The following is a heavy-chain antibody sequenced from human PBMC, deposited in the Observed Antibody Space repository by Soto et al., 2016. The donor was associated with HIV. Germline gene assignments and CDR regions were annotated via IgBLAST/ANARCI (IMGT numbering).Heavy chain of an antibody. V-gene: IGHV1-8*03. J-gene: IGHJ4*02. CDR3: ARGMSTWLDYYDSSGYYYFDY. CDR2: MNPNSGNT. Sequence: QVQLVQSGAEVKKPGASVKVSCKASGYTFTSYDINWVRQATGQGLEWMGWMNPNSGNTGYAQKFQGRVTITRNTSISTAYMELSSLRSEDTAVYYCARGMSTWLDYYDSSGYYYFDYWGPGNAGHRLL. CDR1: GYTFTSYD. D-gene: IGHD3-22*01.